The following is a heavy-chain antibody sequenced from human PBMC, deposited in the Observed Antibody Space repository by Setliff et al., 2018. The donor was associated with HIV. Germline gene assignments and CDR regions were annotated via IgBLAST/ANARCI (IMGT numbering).Heavy chain of an antibody. CDR1: GFTFVNHD. CDR3: ARDCRVGWVFTYGMDV. Sequence: GGSLRLSCAASGFTFVNHDIEWVRQAPGKGLEWVSAISGSGSSTYYADSVKGRFTISRDNSKNTLFLQMNSLRPEDTAVYYCARDCRVGWVFTYGMDVWGQGTLVTVSS. D-gene: IGHD6-13*01. V-gene: IGHV3-23*01. CDR2: ISGSGSST. J-gene: IGHJ6*02.